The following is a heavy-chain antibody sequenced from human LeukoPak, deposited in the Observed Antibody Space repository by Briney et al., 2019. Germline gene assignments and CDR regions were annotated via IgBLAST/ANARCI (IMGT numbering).Heavy chain of an antibody. V-gene: IGHV3-7*01. CDR3: ASRNFDWPLV. Sequence: PGGSLRLSCAASGFTFSSYWISWVRQAPGKGLEWVANIKQDGSEKYYVDSVKGRFTISRDNAKNSLYLQMNSLRAEDTAVYYCASRNFDWPLVWGKGTTVTVSS. CDR2: IKQDGSEK. CDR1: GFTFSSYW. J-gene: IGHJ6*04. D-gene: IGHD3-9*01.